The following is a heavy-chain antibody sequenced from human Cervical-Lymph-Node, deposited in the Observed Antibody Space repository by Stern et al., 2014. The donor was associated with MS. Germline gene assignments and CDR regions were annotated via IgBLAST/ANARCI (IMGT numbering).Heavy chain of an antibody. Sequence: QVQLGQSGAEVKKPGSSVKVSCKASGGTFSNYATSWVRQAPGQGLEWMGGIVPLFGKPNYAQKFQGRVTITADESTSTAYMDLSSLRSEDTAGYYCASPLTATSVPFGYYGMDVWGQGTTVTVS. CDR1: GGTFSNYA. D-gene: IGHD4-17*01. J-gene: IGHJ6*02. CDR2: IVPLFGKP. V-gene: IGHV1-69*01. CDR3: ASPLTATSVPFGYYGMDV.